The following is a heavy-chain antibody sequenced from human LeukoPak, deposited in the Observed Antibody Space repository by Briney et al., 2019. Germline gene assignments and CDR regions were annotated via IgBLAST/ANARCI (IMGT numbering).Heavy chain of an antibody. CDR3: ATFIPRPNDYGDYLHYYYGMDV. J-gene: IGHJ6*02. V-gene: IGHV1-24*01. Sequence: GASVKVSCKVSGNTLTELSMHWVRQAPGKGLEWMGGVDPRDGETFYAQKFQGRVTMTEDTSTDTAYMELSSLRSEDTAIYYCATFIPRPNDYGDYLHYYYGMDVWGQGTTVTVSS. CDR1: GNTLTELS. CDR2: VDPRDGET. D-gene: IGHD4-17*01.